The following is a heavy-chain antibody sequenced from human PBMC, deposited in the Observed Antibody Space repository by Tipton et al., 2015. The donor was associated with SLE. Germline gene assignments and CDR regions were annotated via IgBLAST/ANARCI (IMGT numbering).Heavy chain of an antibody. D-gene: IGHD1-26*01. CDR3: ARHAYIGAVGI. J-gene: IGHJ3*02. V-gene: IGHV4-4*08. CDR2: IYTSGST. Sequence: TLSLTCTVSGGSIRSYSWSWFRQPPGKGLEWIGYIYTSGSTNYNPSLTSRVTISVDTSKNPFSLKLSSVTAADTAVYYCARHAYIGAVGIWGQGTMVTVSS. CDR1: GGSIRSYS.